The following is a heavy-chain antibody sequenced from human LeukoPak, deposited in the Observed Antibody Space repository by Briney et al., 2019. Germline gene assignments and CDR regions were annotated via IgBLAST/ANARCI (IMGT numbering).Heavy chain of an antibody. D-gene: IGHD1-1*01. CDR1: GFTFSDYY. V-gene: IGHV3-7*01. Sequence: PGGSLRLSCAASGFTFSDYYMSWIRQAPGKGLEWVADIKQDGSEKHYVDSVKGRFTISRDNAKNALYLQMDSLRAEDTAVYYCTREGRTGFDYWGQGTRVSVSP. J-gene: IGHJ4*02. CDR3: TREGRTGFDY. CDR2: IKQDGSEK.